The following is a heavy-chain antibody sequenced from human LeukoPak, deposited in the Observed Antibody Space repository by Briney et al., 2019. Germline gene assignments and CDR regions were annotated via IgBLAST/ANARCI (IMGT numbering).Heavy chain of an antibody. CDR3: ARGMGGTQYNWFDP. D-gene: IGHD1-26*01. V-gene: IGHV4-59*11. J-gene: IGHJ5*02. CDR2: IYYSGST. Sequence: SETLSPTCTVSGVSISSHHWSWIRQPPGKGLEWIGFIYYSGSTDHNPSLKSRVTISVDTSKNQFSLKLNSVTAADSAVYYCARGMGGTQYNWFDPWGQGTLVTVSS. CDR1: GVSISSHH.